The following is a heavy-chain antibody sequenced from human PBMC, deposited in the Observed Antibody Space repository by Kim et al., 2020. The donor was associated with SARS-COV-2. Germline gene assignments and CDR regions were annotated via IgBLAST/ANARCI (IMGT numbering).Heavy chain of an antibody. CDR3: ARDTSTTIFGVVIMYDAFDI. D-gene: IGHD3-3*01. V-gene: IGHV7-4-1*02. Sequence: ASVKVSCKASGYTFTSYAMNWVRQAPGQWLEWMGWINTNTGNPTYAQGFTGRFVLSLDTSVSTAYLQISSIKAEDTAVYYCARDTSTTIFGVVIMYDAFDIWGQGTMVTVSS. CDR2: INTNTGNP. CDR1: GYTFTSYA. J-gene: IGHJ3*02.